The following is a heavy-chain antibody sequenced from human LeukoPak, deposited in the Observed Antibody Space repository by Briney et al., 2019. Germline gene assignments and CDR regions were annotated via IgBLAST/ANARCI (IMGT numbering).Heavy chain of an antibody. CDR2: INHSGST. V-gene: IGHV4-34*01. Sequence: SETLSLTCAVYGGSFSGYYWSWIRQPPGKGLEWIGEINHSGSTNYNPSLKSRVTISVDTSKNQFSLKLSSVTAADTAVYYCAREGPSSGRYLGDAFDIWGQGTMVTVSS. CDR1: GGSFSGYY. D-gene: IGHD6-19*01. CDR3: AREGPSSGRYLGDAFDI. J-gene: IGHJ3*02.